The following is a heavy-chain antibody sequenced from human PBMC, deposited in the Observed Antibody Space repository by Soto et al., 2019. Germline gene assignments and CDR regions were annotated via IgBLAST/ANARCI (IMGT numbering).Heavy chain of an antibody. CDR1: GDSISSDKW. V-gene: IGHV4-4*02. Sequence: QVQLQESGPGLVEPSGALSLTCTVSGDSISSDKWRSWVRQAPGEGLEWIGEIYHTGGTNYNPSLKSRVTMSVDKSRNQFSLRLTSVTAADTAVYYCTSNGYYCIDYWGQGTLVTVSS. CDR3: TSNGYYCIDY. D-gene: IGHD3-3*01. CDR2: IYHTGGT. J-gene: IGHJ4*02.